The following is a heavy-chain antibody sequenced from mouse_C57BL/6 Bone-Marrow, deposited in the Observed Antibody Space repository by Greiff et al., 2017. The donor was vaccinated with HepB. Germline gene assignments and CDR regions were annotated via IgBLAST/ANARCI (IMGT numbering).Heavy chain of an antibody. V-gene: IGHV1-15*01. CDR1: GYTFTDYE. D-gene: IGHD2-4*01. CDR3: TRWRLRRRGLDY. Sequence: VQLQQSGAELVRPGASVTLSCKASGYTFTDYEMHWVKQTPVHGLEWIGAIDPETGGTAYNQKFKGKAILTADKSSSPAYMELRSLTSEDSAVYYCTRWRLRRRGLDYWGQGTTLTVSS. J-gene: IGHJ2*01. CDR2: IDPETGGT.